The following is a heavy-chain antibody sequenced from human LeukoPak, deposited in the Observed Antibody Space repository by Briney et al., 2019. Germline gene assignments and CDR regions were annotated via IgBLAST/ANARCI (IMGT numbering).Heavy chain of an antibody. CDR3: TRHNYDRSGYGAFDI. Sequence: PGGSLRLSCAASGFTFSGSDIHWVRQASGKGLEWVGHIRSKTNNYATADAASAKGRFTFSRDDSKNTAYIQMNSLETEDTAVYYCTRHNYDRSGYGAFDIWGQGTMVTVSS. J-gene: IGHJ3*02. CDR2: IRSKTNNYAT. V-gene: IGHV3-73*01. CDR1: GFTFSGSD. D-gene: IGHD3-22*01.